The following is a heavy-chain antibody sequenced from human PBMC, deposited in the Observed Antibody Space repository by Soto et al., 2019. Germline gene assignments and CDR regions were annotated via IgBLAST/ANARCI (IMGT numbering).Heavy chain of an antibody. CDR2: INHSGST. Sequence: SETLSLTCAVYGGSFSGYYWSWIRQPPGKGLEWIGEINHSGSTNYNPPLKSRVTISVDTSKNQFSLKLSSVTAADTAVYYCARTPVVTPENWFDPWGQGTLVTVSS. D-gene: IGHD2-21*02. CDR3: ARTPVVTPENWFDP. V-gene: IGHV4-34*01. J-gene: IGHJ5*02. CDR1: GGSFSGYY.